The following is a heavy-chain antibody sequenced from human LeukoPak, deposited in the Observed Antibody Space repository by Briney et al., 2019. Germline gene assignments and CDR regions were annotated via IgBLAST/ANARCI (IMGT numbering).Heavy chain of an antibody. V-gene: IGHV4-59*01. Sequence: PSETLSLTCTVSGGSISSYYWSWIRQPPGKGLEWIGYIYYSGSTNYNPSLKSRVTISVDTSKNQFSLKLSSVTAADTAVYYCARSRSSSGWPAAEYFQHWGQGTLVTVSS. D-gene: IGHD6-19*01. J-gene: IGHJ1*01. CDR2: IYYSGST. CDR3: ARSRSSSGWPAAEYFQH. CDR1: GGSISSYY.